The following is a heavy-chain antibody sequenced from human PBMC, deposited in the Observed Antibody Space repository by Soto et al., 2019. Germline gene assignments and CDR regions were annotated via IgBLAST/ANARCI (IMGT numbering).Heavy chain of an antibody. CDR3: ARPGERYCGGDCYSSH. D-gene: IGHD2-21*02. V-gene: IGHV1-8*01. Sequence: QVQLVQSGAEVKKPGASVKVSCKASGYMFSNYDIIWVRQATGQGLEWMGWMNPDSDKTDYAQTFQGRVTMTGNTSISTAYMELTALTYEDTAIYYCARPGERYCGGDCYSSHWGQGTLVTVSS. J-gene: IGHJ4*02. CDR2: MNPDSDKT. CDR1: GYMFSNYD.